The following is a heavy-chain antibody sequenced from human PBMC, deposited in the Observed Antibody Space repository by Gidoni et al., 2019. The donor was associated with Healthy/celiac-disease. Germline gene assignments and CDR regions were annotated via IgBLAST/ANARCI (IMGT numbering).Heavy chain of an antibody. CDR3: ARGAESGYSHFDY. CDR1: GFAFISYR. J-gene: IGHJ4*02. V-gene: IGHV3-21*01. CDR2: ISSSGTYI. D-gene: IGHD3-3*01. Sequence: EVHLGESGGGLVKPGISLSPPCAASGFAFISYRLNWVRQAPGKGLEWVSSISSSGTYIYYADSVKGRFTISRDNAKNSLYLQMNSLRAEDTAVYYCARGAESGYSHFDYWGQGTLVTVSS.